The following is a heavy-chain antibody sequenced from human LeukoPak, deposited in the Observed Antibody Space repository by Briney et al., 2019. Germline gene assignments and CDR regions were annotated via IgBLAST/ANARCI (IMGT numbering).Heavy chain of an antibody. CDR2: IFYSGGT. CDR3: ARGWRESKAFDI. Sequence: SETLSLTCTVSGGSINTPNYYWGWIRQTPGKGLEWIGNIFYSGGTYYSPSLTSRVTISLDTSRNQFSLKLSSVTAADTAVYYCARGWRESKAFDIWGQGTMVTVSS. CDR1: GGSINTPNYY. J-gene: IGHJ3*02. D-gene: IGHD2-15*01. V-gene: IGHV4-39*07.